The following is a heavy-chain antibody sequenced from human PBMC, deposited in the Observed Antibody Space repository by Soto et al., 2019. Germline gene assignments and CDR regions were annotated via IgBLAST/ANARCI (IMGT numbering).Heavy chain of an antibody. V-gene: IGHV3-23*01. J-gene: IGHJ4*02. CDR3: AKGYCGSTRCSFDY. CDR2: VRGNDGST. CDR1: GFTFSSYA. Sequence: EVQLLESGGGLVQPGGSLRLSCAASGFTFSSYAMNWVRQAPGKGLEWVSGVRGNDGSTNYADSVRGRFTISRDTSRDTLYLQLNSLIAEDTAVYYCAKGYCGSTRCSFDYWGQGTLVTVSS. D-gene: IGHD2-2*01.